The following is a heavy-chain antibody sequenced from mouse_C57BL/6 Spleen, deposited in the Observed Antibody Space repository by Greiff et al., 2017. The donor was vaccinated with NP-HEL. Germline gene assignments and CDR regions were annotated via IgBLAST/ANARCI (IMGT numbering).Heavy chain of an antibody. CDR2: INYDGSST. CDR3: ARVVLRYFDV. V-gene: IGHV5-16*01. J-gene: IGHJ1*03. D-gene: IGHD2-12*01. Sequence: EVKLVESEGGLVQPGSSMKLSCTASGFTFSDYYMAWVRQVPEKGLEWVANINYDGSSTYYLDSLKSRFIISRDNAKNILYLQMSSLKSEDTATYYCARVVLRYFDVWGTGTTVTVSS. CDR1: GFTFSDYY.